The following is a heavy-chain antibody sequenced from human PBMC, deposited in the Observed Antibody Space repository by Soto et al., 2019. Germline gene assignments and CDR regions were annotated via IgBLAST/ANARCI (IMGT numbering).Heavy chain of an antibody. CDR2: INHSGST. J-gene: IGHJ5*02. CDR3: ARGRCSSTSCYAYWFDP. V-gene: IGHV4-34*01. D-gene: IGHD2-2*01. Sequence: TLSLTCAVYGGSFSGYYWSWIRQPPGKGLEWIGEINHSGSTNYNPSLKSRVTISVDTSKNQFSLKLSSVTAADTAVYYCARGRCSSTSCYAYWFDPWGQGTLVTVSS. CDR1: GGSFSGYY.